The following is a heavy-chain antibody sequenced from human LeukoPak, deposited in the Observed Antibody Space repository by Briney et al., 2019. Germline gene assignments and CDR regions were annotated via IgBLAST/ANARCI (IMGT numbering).Heavy chain of an antibody. CDR2: INPNSGDT. CDR1: GYTLTVYY. CDR3: ARGYCSGGTCYLVENWFDP. J-gene: IGHJ5*02. D-gene: IGHD2-15*01. Sequence: ASVKVSCKASGYTLTVYYMYSVRQAPGQALEWMGRINPNSGDTDYAQKFQGRVTMTRDTSISTAYMELTNLRSDDTAVYYCARGYCSGGTCYLVENWFDPWGQGTLVTVSS. V-gene: IGHV1-2*06.